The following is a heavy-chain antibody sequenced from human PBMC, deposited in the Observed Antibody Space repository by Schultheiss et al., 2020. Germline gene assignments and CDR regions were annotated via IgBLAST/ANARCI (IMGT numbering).Heavy chain of an antibody. CDR1: GFTFSSYA. J-gene: IGHJ4*02. Sequence: GGSLRLSCAASGFTFSSYAMSWVRQAPGKGLEWVSGISWNSGSIGYADSVKGRFTISRDNAKNTLFLQMNSLRPEDAAIYFCAKPHGSGSSATYVDSWGQGTLVTGSS. CDR2: ISWNSGSI. V-gene: IGHV3-20*04. D-gene: IGHD3-10*01. CDR3: AKPHGSGSSATYVDS.